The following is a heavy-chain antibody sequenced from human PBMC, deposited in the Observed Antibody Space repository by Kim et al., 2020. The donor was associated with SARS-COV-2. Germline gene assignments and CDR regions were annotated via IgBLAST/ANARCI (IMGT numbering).Heavy chain of an antibody. V-gene: IGHV3-23*01. CDR3: AKDGTNWTKKDYFDY. CDR2: ISGSGGST. Sequence: GGSLRLSCAASGFTFSSYAMSWVRQAPGKGLEWVSAISGSGGSTYYADSVKGRFTISRDNSKNTLYLQMNSLRAEDTAVYYCAKDGTNWTKKDYFDYWGQGTLVTVSS. J-gene: IGHJ4*02. CDR1: GFTFSSYA. D-gene: IGHD1-20*01.